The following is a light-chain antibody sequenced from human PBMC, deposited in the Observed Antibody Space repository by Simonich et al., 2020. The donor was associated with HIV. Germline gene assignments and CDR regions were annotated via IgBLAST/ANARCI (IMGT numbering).Light chain of an antibody. CDR1: QSVRSN. V-gene: IGKV3-15*01. CDR3: QYYNNWPT. CDR2: DAS. J-gene: IGKJ1*01. Sequence: EIVMTQSPATLSVSPGERATLSCRASQSVRSNLAWYQQKPGQAPRLLIYDASTRATGIPARFSGSGSGTEFTLTISSLQSEDFAVYYCQYYNNWPTFGQGTKVEIK.